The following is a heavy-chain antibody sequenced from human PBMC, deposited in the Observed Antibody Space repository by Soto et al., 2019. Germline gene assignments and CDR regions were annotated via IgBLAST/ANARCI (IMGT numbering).Heavy chain of an antibody. Sequence: SVKVSCKASGYTFSSYAISWVRQAPGQGLEWMGGIIPICGTANYAQKFQGRVTITADESTSTAYMELSSLRSEDTAVYYCARKDGRSNYYVCSGYYENWFDLWGQGTMVTVSS. CDR2: IIPICGTA. J-gene: IGHJ5*02. CDR1: GYTFSSYA. V-gene: IGHV1-69*13. D-gene: IGHD3-22*01. CDR3: ARKDGRSNYYVCSGYYENWFDL.